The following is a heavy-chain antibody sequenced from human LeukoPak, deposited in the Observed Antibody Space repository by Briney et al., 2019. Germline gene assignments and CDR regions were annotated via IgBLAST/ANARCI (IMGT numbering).Heavy chain of an antibody. CDR2: ISFDENNK. J-gene: IGHJ3*02. CDR3: AKLYYADAFDI. D-gene: IGHD3-10*01. CDR1: GFTFSTYG. V-gene: IGHV3-30*18. Sequence: GGSLRLSCEASGFTFSTYGMHWVRQAPGKGLEWVAIISFDENNKYYADSVKGRFTISRDNSKNTLYLQMNSLRAEDTAVYYCAKLYYADAFDIWGQGTMVTVSS.